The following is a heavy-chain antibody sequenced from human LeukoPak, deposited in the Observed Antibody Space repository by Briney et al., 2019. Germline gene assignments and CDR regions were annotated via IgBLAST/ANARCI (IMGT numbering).Heavy chain of an antibody. CDR2: IYHSGST. Sequence: PSETLSLTCAVYGGSFSGNYWGWIRLPPGKGLQWIGSIYHSGSTYYNPSLKSRVTISVDTSKNQFSLKLSSVTAADTAVYYCAKGYCRGNSCYDDRGAFDYWGQGTLVTVSS. V-gene: IGHV4-34*01. D-gene: IGHD2-2*01. J-gene: IGHJ4*02. CDR3: AKGYCRGNSCYDDRGAFDY. CDR1: GGSFSGNY.